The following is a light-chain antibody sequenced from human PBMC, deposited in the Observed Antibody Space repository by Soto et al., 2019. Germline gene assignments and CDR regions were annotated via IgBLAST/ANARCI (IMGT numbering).Light chain of an antibody. CDR3: CSYAATSSYV. V-gene: IGLV2-23*01. J-gene: IGLJ1*01. CDR1: SNDVGRYYL. Sequence: QYALTQPASVSGSPGQSITISCTGTSNDVGRYYLVSWYQQDPGKAPKLMIYEGSKRPSGVSNRFSGSQSGNTASLTISGLRAEDEADYYCCSYAATSSYVFGTGTKLTVL. CDR2: EGS.